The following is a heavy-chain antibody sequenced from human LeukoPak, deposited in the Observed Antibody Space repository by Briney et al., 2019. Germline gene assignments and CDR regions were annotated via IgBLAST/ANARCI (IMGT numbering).Heavy chain of an antibody. D-gene: IGHD2-2*02. Sequence: GGSLRLSCAASGFTFSSYAMSWVRQAAGKGLEWVSAISGSGGSTYYAESVKGRFTISRDNSKNTLYLQMNSLRAEDMAVYYCAKDLLYYLHWGQGTMVTVSS. CDR2: ISGSGGST. V-gene: IGHV3-23*01. J-gene: IGHJ3*01. CDR3: AKDLLYYLH. CDR1: GFTFSSYA.